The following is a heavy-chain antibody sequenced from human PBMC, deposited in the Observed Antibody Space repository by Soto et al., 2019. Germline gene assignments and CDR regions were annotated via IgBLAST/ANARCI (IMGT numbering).Heavy chain of an antibody. CDR2: LSGSGGRT. CDR3: ANEDSFGVSGWIDP. Sequence: EVQLLESGGGLVQPGGSLRLSCAASGFTFSSFAMSWVRQAPGKGLEWVSALSGSGGRTYYADSVKGRFTISRDNSKNPLYLQVNSLRAEDTAVYYCANEDSFGVSGWIDPWGQGTLVTVSS. D-gene: IGHD3-16*01. V-gene: IGHV3-23*01. J-gene: IGHJ5*02. CDR1: GFTFSSFA.